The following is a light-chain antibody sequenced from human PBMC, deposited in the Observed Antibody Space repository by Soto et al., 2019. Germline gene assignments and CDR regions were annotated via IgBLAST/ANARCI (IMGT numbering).Light chain of an antibody. Sequence: QSALTQPASVSGSPGQSITISCTGTSSDVVSYNYVSWYQQYPGRVPKLLIYMVSNRPSGVSNRSSGSKSGNTASLTISGLQAEDEADYFCTSPTPGSLYVFGTGTKVTVL. V-gene: IGLV2-14*01. CDR3: TSPTPGSLYV. CDR2: MVS. CDR1: SSDVVSYNY. J-gene: IGLJ1*01.